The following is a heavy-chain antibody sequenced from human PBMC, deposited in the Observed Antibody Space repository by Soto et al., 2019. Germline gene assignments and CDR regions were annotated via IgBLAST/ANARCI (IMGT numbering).Heavy chain of an antibody. J-gene: IGHJ4*02. CDR3: ARAKYVVRGVYYFDY. CDR2: INPSGGST. CDR1: GYTFTSYY. Sequence: ASVKVSCKASGYTFTSYYMHWVRQAPGQGLEWMGIINPSGGSTSYAQKFQGRVTMTRNTSISTAYMELSSLRSEDTAVYYCARAKYVVRGVYYFDYWGQGTLVTVSS. V-gene: IGHV1-46*01. D-gene: IGHD3-10*01.